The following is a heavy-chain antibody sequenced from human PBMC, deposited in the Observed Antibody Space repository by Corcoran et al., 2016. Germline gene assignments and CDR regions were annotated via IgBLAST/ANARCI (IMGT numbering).Heavy chain of an antibody. CDR1: GFTFSSYG. CDR2: ISYDGSNK. Sequence: QVQLVESGGGVVQPGRSLRLSCAASGFTFSSYGMHWVRQAPGKGLEWVAVISYDGSNKYYADSVKGRFTISRDNSKNTLYLQMNSLRAEDTAVYYCAKDMCGGDCYSAEDDWGQGTLVTVSS. V-gene: IGHV3-30*18. CDR3: AKDMCGGDCYSAEDD. J-gene: IGHJ4*02. D-gene: IGHD2-21*02.